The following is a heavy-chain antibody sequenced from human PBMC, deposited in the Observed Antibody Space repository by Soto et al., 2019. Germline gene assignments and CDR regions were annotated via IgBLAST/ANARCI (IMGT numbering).Heavy chain of an antibody. J-gene: IGHJ3*01. Sequence: EVQLVESGGGLVQPGGSLRLYCAAYGFTFSSYWMKWVRQAQGKGLVWVSRSSNDGRSKSYADYVKGRFTISRDNAKNTLYLEMNILRVEDTAVYYCATVPTCGGGSCYSRGAFELCGQGTMVTVSS. D-gene: IGHD2-15*01. CDR2: SSNDGRSK. V-gene: IGHV3-74*01. CDR1: GFTFSSYW. CDR3: ATVPTCGGGSCYSRGAFEL.